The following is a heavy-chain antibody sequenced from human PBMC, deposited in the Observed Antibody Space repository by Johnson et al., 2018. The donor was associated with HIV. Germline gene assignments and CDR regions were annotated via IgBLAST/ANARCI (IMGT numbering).Heavy chain of an antibody. D-gene: IGHD3-10*01. CDR2: VYSGGTT. J-gene: IGHJ3*02. CDR3: CYGSGTYDGPAFDI. V-gene: IGHV3-66*02. CDR1: GFTVSSNY. Sequence: VQLVESGGGSVQPGGSLRLSCAASGFTVSSNYMSWVRQAPGKGLESVSVVYSGGTTHYADSVKGRSTISRDNSKNTLYLQMNSLIPEDTAVYYCCYGSGTYDGPAFDIWGQGTVVIVSS.